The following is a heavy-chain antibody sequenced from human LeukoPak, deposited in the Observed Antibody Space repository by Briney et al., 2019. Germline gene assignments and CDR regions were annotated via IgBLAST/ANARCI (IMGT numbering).Heavy chain of an antibody. Sequence: PGGSLRLSCEASRFTFSTYGMHWVRQAPGKGLEWITLIPYDGSNKYYADSVKGRFTISRDNSKNTLYLQMNSLRAEDTAVYYCARYYGSGRGYYGLDVWGQGTTVTVFS. CDR1: RFTFSTYG. J-gene: IGHJ6*02. V-gene: IGHV3-30*03. CDR2: IPYDGSNK. D-gene: IGHD3-10*01. CDR3: ARYYGSGRGYYGLDV.